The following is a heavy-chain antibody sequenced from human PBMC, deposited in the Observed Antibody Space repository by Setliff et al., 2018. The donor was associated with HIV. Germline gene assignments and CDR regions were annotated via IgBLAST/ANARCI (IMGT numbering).Heavy chain of an antibody. D-gene: IGHD2-21*02. V-gene: IGHV1-18*04. CDR2: ISGLTGEV. CDR1: GYDFSSYS. Sequence: ASVKVSCKASGYDFSSYSMMWVRQTPGQGLEWLGWISGLTGEVRLAKEFQGRVTLTTSAYTAYMGLKSLRSEDRGVYYCARGGLGFLDWCLPDSWGQGTLVTVSS. J-gene: IGHJ4*02. CDR3: ARGGLGFLDWCLPDS.